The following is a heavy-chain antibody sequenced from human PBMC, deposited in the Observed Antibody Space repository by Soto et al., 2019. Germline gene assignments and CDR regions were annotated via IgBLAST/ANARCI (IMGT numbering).Heavy chain of an antibody. Sequence: LRLSCAASVFTFSSYWMNRVRQAPGKGLEWVANINQDGNEDNLLDSVKGRFTISRDNAKNSLFLQMNSLRVDDTAVYYCARTGDGHHDFLDYWGQGALVTVSS. J-gene: IGHJ4*02. CDR3: ARTGDGHHDFLDY. CDR2: INQDGNED. V-gene: IGHV3-7*01. D-gene: IGHD1-1*01. CDR1: VFTFSSYW.